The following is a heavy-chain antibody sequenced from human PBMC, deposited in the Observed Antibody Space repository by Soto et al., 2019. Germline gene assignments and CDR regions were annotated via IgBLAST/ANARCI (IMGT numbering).Heavy chain of an antibody. CDR3: VRGGYYYKRSDS. V-gene: IGHV1-46*01. D-gene: IGHD3-10*01. J-gene: IGHJ5*01. CDR1: GYTFTSYY. CDR2: INPSGGNT. Sequence: GASVKVSCKASGYTFTSYYMHWVRQAPGRGLEWMGIINPSGGNTSYAQKFQGRVTMTRDTSTSTVYMELSSLRSEDTAVYYCVRGGYYYKRSDSWDKGIRLTVAS.